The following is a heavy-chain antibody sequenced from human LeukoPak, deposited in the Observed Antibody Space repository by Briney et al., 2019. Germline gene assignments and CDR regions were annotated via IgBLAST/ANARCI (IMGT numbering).Heavy chain of an antibody. CDR3: ASLSSSSGVFDY. CDR2: ISSSSDYI. CDR1: GFTFSSFS. V-gene: IGHV3-21*04. J-gene: IGHJ4*02. D-gene: IGHD6-6*01. Sequence: GGSLRLSCAASGFTFSSFSMNWVRQAPGKGLEWVSSISSSSDYIFYADSVKGRFTISRDNAKNSLYLQMNSLRSEDTAVYYCASLSSSSGVFDYWGQGTLVTVSS.